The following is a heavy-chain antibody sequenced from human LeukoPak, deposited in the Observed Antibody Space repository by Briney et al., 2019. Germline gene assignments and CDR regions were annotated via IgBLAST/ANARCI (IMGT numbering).Heavy chain of an antibody. Sequence: GGSLRLSCAASGFTFSSYAMSWVRQAPGEGLEWVSAISGSGGSTYYADSVKGRFTISRDNSKNTLYLQMNSLRAEDTAVYYCAKGTNYGDYVDFQHWGQGTLVTVSS. D-gene: IGHD4-17*01. CDR3: AKGTNYGDYVDFQH. J-gene: IGHJ1*01. CDR2: ISGSGGST. V-gene: IGHV3-23*01. CDR1: GFTFSSYA.